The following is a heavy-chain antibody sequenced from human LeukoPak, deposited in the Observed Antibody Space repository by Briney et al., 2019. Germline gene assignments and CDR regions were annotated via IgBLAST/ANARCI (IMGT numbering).Heavy chain of an antibody. CDR3: ARDDLPRSGNIKFDY. D-gene: IGHD3-10*01. Sequence: PGGSLRLSCAASGFTFSSYGMHWVRPAPGKGLEWVAVIWYDGSNKYYADSVKGRFTISRDNSKNTLYLQMNSRRAEDTAVYYCARDDLPRSGNIKFDYWGQGTLVTVSS. J-gene: IGHJ4*02. CDR1: GFTFSSYG. V-gene: IGHV3-33*01. CDR2: IWYDGSNK.